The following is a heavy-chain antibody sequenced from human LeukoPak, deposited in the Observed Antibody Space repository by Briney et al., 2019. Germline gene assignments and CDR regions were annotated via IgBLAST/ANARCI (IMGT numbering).Heavy chain of an antibody. V-gene: IGHV3-7*01. CDR2: IKQDGSEK. J-gene: IGHJ5*02. D-gene: IGHD3-10*01. CDR1: GFTFTTYW. Sequence: GGSLRLSCAASGFTFTTYWMGWVRQARGKGREWVANIKQDGSEKYYVDSVKGRFTISRDNVKNSLYLQMNSLRAEDTAVYYCARPLMYYYGSETYFWFDPWGQGTPVTVSS. CDR3: ARPLMYYYGSETYFWFDP.